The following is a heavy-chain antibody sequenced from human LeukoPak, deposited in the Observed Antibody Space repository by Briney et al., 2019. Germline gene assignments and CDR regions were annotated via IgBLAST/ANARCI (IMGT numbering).Heavy chain of an antibody. D-gene: IGHD4-17*01. CDR3: ARIPYGDYLDY. J-gene: IGHJ4*02. Sequence: GGSLRLSCAASGFTFSSYAMSWVRQAPGKGLEWVSAISGGGGSTYYADSVKGRFTISRDKSKNTLYLQMNSLRAEDTAVYYCARIPYGDYLDYWGQGTLVTVSS. V-gene: IGHV3-23*01. CDR1: GFTFSSYA. CDR2: ISGGGGST.